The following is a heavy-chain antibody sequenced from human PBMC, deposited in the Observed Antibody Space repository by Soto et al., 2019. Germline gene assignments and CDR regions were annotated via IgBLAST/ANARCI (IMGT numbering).Heavy chain of an antibody. CDR2: IYHTGTT. J-gene: IGHJ6*02. V-gene: IGHV4-38-2*01. CDR3: ASSSLYGMDV. Sequence: PSETLSLTCAVSGDSISNGYYWAWIRQPPGKGLEWVASIYHTGTTYYNPSLTSRVTISVDTSKNQFSLRLSSVTAADSAVYYCASSSLYGMDVWGQGTTVTVSS. CDR1: GDSISNGYY.